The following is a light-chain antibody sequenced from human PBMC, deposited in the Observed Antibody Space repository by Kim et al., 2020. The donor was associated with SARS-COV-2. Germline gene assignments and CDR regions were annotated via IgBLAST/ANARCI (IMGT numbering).Light chain of an antibody. CDR3: YSAADNIVV. J-gene: IGLJ2*01. V-gene: IGLV3-27*01. CDR2: KDS. CDR1: VMAKKY. Sequence: VVPEPPAMSTCSGDVMAKKYARWFQQKPGQAPVLGIYKDSERPSGIPERFSGSSSGTTVTLTISGAQVEDEADYYCYSAADNIVVFGGGTQLTVL.